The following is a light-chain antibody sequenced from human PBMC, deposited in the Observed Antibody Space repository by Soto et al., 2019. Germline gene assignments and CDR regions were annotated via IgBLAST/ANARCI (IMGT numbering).Light chain of an antibody. J-gene: IGKJ1*01. CDR1: QSVSSN. V-gene: IGKV3-20*01. Sequence: EIVMTQSPCTLPVSPGEGSTRSFRASQSVSSNLAWYQQKPGQAPRLLIYGASNRATGIPDRFSGSGSGTDFTLTISRLEPEDFAVYYCQQYGSSGTFGQGTKVDIK. CDR2: GAS. CDR3: QQYGSSGT.